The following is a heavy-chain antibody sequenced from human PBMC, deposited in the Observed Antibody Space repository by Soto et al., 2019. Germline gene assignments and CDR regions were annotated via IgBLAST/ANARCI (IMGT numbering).Heavy chain of an antibody. Sequence: EVQLVESGGGLVKPGGSLTLSCAASGFAFRSYNMNWVRQAPGKGLEWVASISSGSSNIYYADSVKGRFTISRDNAKNSLFLQMDSLRAEDSAVHYCASATVVAATFDFWGQGTLVTVSS. D-gene: IGHD2-15*01. J-gene: IGHJ4*02. CDR3: ASATVVAATFDF. V-gene: IGHV3-21*01. CDR2: ISSGSSNI. CDR1: GFAFRSYN.